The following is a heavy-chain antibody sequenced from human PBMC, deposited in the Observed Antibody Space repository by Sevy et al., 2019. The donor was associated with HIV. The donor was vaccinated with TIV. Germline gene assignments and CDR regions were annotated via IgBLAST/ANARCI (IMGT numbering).Heavy chain of an antibody. J-gene: IGHJ4*02. CDR2: ISGSSSDI. D-gene: IGHD3-10*01. V-gene: IGHV3-21*01. CDR3: ARDGSAYGSGIPDY. CDR1: GFTFSTYS. Sequence: GGSLRLSCAASGFTFSTYSMNWVRQAPGKGLEWVSSISGSSSDIFYVDSVKGRFTISRDNAKNSLYLQMNSLRAEDTAVYYSARDGSAYGSGIPDYWGQGTLVTVSS.